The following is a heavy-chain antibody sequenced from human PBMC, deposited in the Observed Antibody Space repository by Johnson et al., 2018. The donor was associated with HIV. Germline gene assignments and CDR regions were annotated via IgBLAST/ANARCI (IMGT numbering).Heavy chain of an antibody. CDR2: ISYHGSDT. J-gene: IGHJ3*02. CDR3: ARGLKGAFDI. Sequence: QVQLVESGGDVVQPGRSPRLSCAAFGFDFNTHNIHWVRQAPGKGLEWVTLISYHGSDTYYADSVQGRFTISRDNSRNMVYLEMNSLRTEDTAVYYCARGLKGAFDIWGQGTRVTVSA. V-gene: IGHV3-30*04. CDR1: GFDFNTHN.